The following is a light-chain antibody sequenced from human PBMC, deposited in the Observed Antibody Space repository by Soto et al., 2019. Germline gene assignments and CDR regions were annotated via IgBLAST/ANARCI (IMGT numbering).Light chain of an antibody. CDR2: AAS. CDR1: WSINIH. J-gene: IGKJ5*01. Sequence: DIQMTQSPSFLSASVGDRVTITCRASWSINIHLNWYQQKPGKARKLLIYAASNLQSGVPSRFSGDGVGTHFTLTISSLQPEDFATYHCQQSHSSPYTFGQGTRLEIK. V-gene: IGKV1-39*01. CDR3: QQSHSSPYT.